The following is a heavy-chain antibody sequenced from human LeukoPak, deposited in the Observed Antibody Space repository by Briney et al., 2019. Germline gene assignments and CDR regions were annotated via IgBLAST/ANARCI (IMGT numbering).Heavy chain of an antibody. V-gene: IGHV4-59*01. J-gene: IGHJ4*02. CDR2: IYYSGST. CDR1: GGSISSYY. Sequence: SETLSLTCTVSGGSISSYYWSRIRQPPGKGLEWIGYIYYSGSTNYNPSLKSRVTISVDTSKNQFSLKLCSVTAADTAVYYCASVYNWNFSLWGQGTLVTVSS. D-gene: IGHD1-7*01. CDR3: ASVYNWNFSL.